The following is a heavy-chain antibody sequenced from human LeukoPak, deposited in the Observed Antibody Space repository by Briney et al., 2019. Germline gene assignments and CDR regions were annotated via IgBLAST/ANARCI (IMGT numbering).Heavy chain of an antibody. D-gene: IGHD2-15*01. CDR1: GFTFSSYW. J-gene: IGHJ4*02. CDR2: IEKDGSEK. V-gene: IGHV3-7*01. Sequence: GGSLRLSCVASGFTFSSYWMNWVRQAPGKGPEWVANIEKDGSEKNYVDSVKGRFTISRDNAKSSVYLQMNNLRAEDTAVYYCVGEAGWQSDYWGQGTPVAVSS. CDR3: VGEAGWQSDY.